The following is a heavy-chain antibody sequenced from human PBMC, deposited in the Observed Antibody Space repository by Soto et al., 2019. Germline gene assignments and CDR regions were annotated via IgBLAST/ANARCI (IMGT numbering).Heavy chain of an antibody. V-gene: IGHV3-48*03. J-gene: IGHJ4*02. Sequence: ELQLLESGGGLVQPGGSLRLSCGVSGFTFNDFEMNWVRQAPGKGLEWLAYIDGSGTTKKYADSVRGRFTISRDNPNNSLFLQMSSLSAADTAIYYCARGFGRFNYWGQGTLVSVSS. CDR3: ARGFGRFNY. D-gene: IGHD3-10*01. CDR1: GFTFNDFE. CDR2: IDGSGTTK.